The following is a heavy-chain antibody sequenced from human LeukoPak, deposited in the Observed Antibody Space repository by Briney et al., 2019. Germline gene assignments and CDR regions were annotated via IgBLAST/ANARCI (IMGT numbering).Heavy chain of an antibody. J-gene: IGHJ4*02. V-gene: IGHV4-4*07. D-gene: IGHD6-19*01. CDR2: ISTSVST. Sequence: SETLSLTCTVSGGSISSYYWSWFRQPAGKGLEWIGRISTSVSTDYDPSLKSRVTMSVDTSKNQFSLKLRSVTAADTAVYYCAREARFALPVVGSGDYWGQGTLVTVSS. CDR3: AREARFALPVVGSGDY. CDR1: GGSISSYY.